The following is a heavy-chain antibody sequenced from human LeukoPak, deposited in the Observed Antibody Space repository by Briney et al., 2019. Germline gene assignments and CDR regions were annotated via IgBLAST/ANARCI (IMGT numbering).Heavy chain of an antibody. D-gene: IGHD3-16*01. J-gene: IGHJ4*02. V-gene: IGHV3-30*04. Sequence: GGSLRLSCAASGFTFSSYAMHWVRQAPGKGLEWVAVISYDGSNKYYADSVKGRFTISRDNSKNTVYLQMNGLRAEDTAVFYCARLLETYDYVWGSYGFDSWGQGTLVTVSS. CDR2: ISYDGSNK. CDR1: GFTFSSYA. CDR3: ARLLETYDYVWGSYGFDS.